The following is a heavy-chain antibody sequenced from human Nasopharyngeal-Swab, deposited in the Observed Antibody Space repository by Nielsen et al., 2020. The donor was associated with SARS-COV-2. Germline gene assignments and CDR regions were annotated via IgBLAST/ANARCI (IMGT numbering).Heavy chain of an antibody. CDR3: ARDPPFSGWTLES. CDR1: GFSFRDSA. Sequence: GESLKISCAASGFSFRDSAMHWVRQAPGKGLEWVAVIWYDGSDKYYVDSVKGRFTIYRDNSKNTLYLHMNSLRAEDTAVYYCARDPPFSGWTLESWGQGTLVTVSS. J-gene: IGHJ4*02. V-gene: IGHV3-33*01. CDR2: IWYDGSDK. D-gene: IGHD6-25*01.